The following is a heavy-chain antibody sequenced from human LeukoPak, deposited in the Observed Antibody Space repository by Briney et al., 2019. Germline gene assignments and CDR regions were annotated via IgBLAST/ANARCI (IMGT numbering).Heavy chain of an antibody. V-gene: IGHV3-74*01. CDR1: GFTFSSYW. CDR3: ASFPSY. CDR2: LNIDGSST. Sequence: PGGSLRLSCAASGFTFSSYWMHWVRQAPGKGLVWVSRLNIDGSSTSYADSVKGRFTVSRDNAKNTLYLQMNSLRAEDTAVYYCASFPSYWGQGTLVTVSS. J-gene: IGHJ4*02.